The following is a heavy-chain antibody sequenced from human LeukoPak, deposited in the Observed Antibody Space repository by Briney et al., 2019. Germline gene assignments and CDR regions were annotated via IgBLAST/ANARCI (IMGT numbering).Heavy chain of an antibody. CDR1: GGSISSYY. CDR3: ARSAHDIVVVPAAPLYYYYYMDV. Sequence: PSETLSLTCTVSGGSISSYYWSWIRQPPGKGLEWIGYIYYSGSTNYNPSLKSRVTISVDTSKNQFSLKLSSVTAADTAVYYCARSAHDIVVVPAAPLYYYYYMDVWGKGTTVTISS. V-gene: IGHV4-59*01. J-gene: IGHJ6*03. CDR2: IYYSGST. D-gene: IGHD2-2*01.